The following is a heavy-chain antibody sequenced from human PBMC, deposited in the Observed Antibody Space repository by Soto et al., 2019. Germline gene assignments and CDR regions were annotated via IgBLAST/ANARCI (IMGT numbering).Heavy chain of an antibody. CDR2: IYASGRT. CDR1: GDSISSGGYY. V-gene: IGHV4-31*03. J-gene: IGHJ4*02. CDR3: ARGRVTIFGVVITDFDY. D-gene: IGHD3-3*01. Sequence: QVQLQESGPGLVKPSQTLSLTCTVSGDSISSGGYYWSWIRQHPGKGLEWIGYIYASGRTFYNPSLTSRITMSVARSKNQFSLKLTSVTAADTDVYFCARGRVTIFGVVITDFDYWGQGTLVTVSS.